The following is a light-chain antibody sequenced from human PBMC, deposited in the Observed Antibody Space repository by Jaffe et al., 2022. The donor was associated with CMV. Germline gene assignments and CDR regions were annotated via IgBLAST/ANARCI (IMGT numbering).Light chain of an antibody. J-gene: IGLJ3*02. V-gene: IGLV1-44*01. CDR3: ATWDDSLNGRGV. CDR1: SSTIQTNT. Sequence: QSVLTQPPSASGTPGQTITISCSGSSSTIQTNTVNWYQQFPGTAPKLLIYSNDQRSSGVPDRFSGSKSGTSASLAINGLQSEDEADYYCATWDDSLNGRGVFGGGTKLTVL. CDR2: SND.